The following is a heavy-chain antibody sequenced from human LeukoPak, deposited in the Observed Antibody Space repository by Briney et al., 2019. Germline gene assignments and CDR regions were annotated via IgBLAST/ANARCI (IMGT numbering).Heavy chain of an antibody. J-gene: IGHJ4*02. CDR3: ARDKIAGATTALDY. CDR1: GFTFSSYW. Sequence: GGSLRLSCAASGFTFSSYWMSWVRQAPGKGLEWVANIKQDGSEKYYVDSVKGRFTISRDNAKNSLYQQMNSLRAEDTAVYYCARDKIAGATTALDYWGQGTLVTVSS. D-gene: IGHD1-26*01. CDR2: IKQDGSEK. V-gene: IGHV3-7*01.